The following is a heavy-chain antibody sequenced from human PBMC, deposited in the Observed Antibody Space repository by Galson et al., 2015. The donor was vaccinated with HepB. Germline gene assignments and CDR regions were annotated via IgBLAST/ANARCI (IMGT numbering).Heavy chain of an antibody. CDR1: GYTFTSYA. J-gene: IGHJ4*02. CDR3: ARGSPNLLYYDFWSGYYYYFDY. V-gene: IGHV1-3*01. D-gene: IGHD3-3*01. Sequence: SVKVSCKASGYTFTSYAMHWVRQAPGQRLEWMGWINAGNGNTKYSQKFQGRVTITRDTSASTAYMELSSLRSEDTAVYYCARGSPNLLYYDFWSGYYYYFDYCGQGTLVTVSS. CDR2: INAGNGNT.